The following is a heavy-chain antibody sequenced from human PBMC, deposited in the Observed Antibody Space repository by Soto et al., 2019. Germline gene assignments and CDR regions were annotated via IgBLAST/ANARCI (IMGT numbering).Heavy chain of an antibody. CDR2: INPRGGRT. D-gene: IGHD6-13*01. CDR1: GYTFTNYY. Sequence: ASVKVSCKASGYTFTNYYMHWVRQAPGQGLEWMGRINPRGGRTTYPQKFQGRVTMTTDTSTGTVYMELSSLRSEDTAVYYCARDVAAAGLDYWGQGTLVTVSS. J-gene: IGHJ4*02. CDR3: ARDVAAAGLDY. V-gene: IGHV1-46*01.